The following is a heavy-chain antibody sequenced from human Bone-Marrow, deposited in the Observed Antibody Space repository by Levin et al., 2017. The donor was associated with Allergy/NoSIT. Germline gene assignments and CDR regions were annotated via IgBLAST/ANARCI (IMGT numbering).Heavy chain of an antibody. CDR3: ARGEISGVTGDY. J-gene: IGHJ4*02. V-gene: IGHV3-53*01. Sequence: LTCAASGFTVSNNYMRWVRQAPGKGLEWVSLIYSGGSTYYADSVKGRFTISRDKSKNTLYLQMNSLRVEDTAVYYCARGEISGVTGDYWGQGTLVTVSS. CDR1: GFTVSNNY. D-gene: IGHD3-10*01. CDR2: IYSGGST.